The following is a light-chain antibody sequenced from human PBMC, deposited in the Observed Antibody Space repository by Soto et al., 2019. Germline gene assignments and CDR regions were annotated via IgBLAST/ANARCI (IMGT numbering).Light chain of an antibody. CDR2: TAS. J-gene: IGKJ4*01. CDR3: QQSHTIPLT. Sequence: DIQMTQSPSSLSASIGDRVTITCRASQNINRYLTWYQQKPGKAPKVLIYTASSLQIGVPSRFSGGGSGTDFTLTISSMQSEDFATYYCQQSHTIPLTFGGGTKVDIK. CDR1: QNINRY. V-gene: IGKV1-39*01.